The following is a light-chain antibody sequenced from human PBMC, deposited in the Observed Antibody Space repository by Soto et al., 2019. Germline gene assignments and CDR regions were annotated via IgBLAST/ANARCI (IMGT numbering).Light chain of an antibody. J-gene: IGKJ4*01. CDR3: HPYYRPPLT. CDR1: QSVFFSPKSKNF. V-gene: IGKV4-1*01. CDR2: WAS. Sequence: DIVLTQSPDSLAVSLGERATINCKSSQSVFFSPKSKNFIGWYQQKPGQSPSLLIYWASTRDSGVPDRFSGSGAGKDFTLTSSNLPADDVAVYYCHPYYRPPLTFGGGTKVEI.